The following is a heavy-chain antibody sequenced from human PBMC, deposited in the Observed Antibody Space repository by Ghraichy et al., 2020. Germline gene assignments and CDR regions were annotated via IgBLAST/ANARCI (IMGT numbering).Heavy chain of an antibody. Sequence: GGSLRLSCAASGFTFSTYWMTWVRQAPGKGLEWVANIKQDGSDKYYVDSVRGRFTISRDNAENSLFLQMNSLRAEDTGVYYCARGRYSGGWFDYWGQGTLVTVSS. J-gene: IGHJ4*02. V-gene: IGHV3-7*03. CDR2: IKQDGSDK. CDR1: GFTFSTYW. CDR3: ARGRYSGGWFDY. D-gene: IGHD6-19*01.